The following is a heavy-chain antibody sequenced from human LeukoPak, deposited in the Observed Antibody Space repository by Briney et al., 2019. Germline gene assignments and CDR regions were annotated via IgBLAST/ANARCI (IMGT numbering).Heavy chain of an antibody. CDR3: AKASGYSYGKYYFDS. CDR1: GFTFSSYE. J-gene: IGHJ4*02. CDR2: ISSSGSTI. Sequence: GGSLRLSCAASGFTFSSYEMNWVRQAPGKGLEWVSYISSSGSTIYYADSVKGRFTISRDNAKNSLYLQMNSLRAEDTAVYYCAKASGYSYGKYYFDSWGQGALVTVSS. D-gene: IGHD5-18*01. V-gene: IGHV3-48*03.